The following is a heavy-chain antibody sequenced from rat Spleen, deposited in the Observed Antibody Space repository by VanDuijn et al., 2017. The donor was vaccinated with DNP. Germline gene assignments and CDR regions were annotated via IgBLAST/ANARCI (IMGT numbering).Heavy chain of an antibody. CDR1: GNAFITNY. Sequence: QVQLQQSGAELAKPGSSVKISCKASGNAFITNYFGWIKQTTGQGLDYIGYINTGSGGTNYNEKFKGKATLTVDKSSNTAFMQLSSLTPDDSAVYYCARWAAVGFAYWGQGTLDTVSS. J-gene: IGHJ3*01. CDR3: ARWAAVGFAY. CDR2: INTGSGGT. D-gene: IGHD1-12*01. V-gene: IGHV1-43*01.